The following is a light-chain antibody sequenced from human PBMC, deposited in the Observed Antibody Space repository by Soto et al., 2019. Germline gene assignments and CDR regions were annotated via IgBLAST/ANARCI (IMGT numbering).Light chain of an antibody. V-gene: IGLV4-69*01. CDR1: SGHSNYA. CDR3: QTWGTGIRV. CDR2: VNSDGSH. J-gene: IGLJ1*01. Sequence: QLVLTQSPSASASLGASVKLTCTLSSGHSNYAIAWHQQQPEKGPRYLMKVNSDGSHRKGDGIPDRFSGSSSGAQRYLTISILQCEDEADYYCQTWGTGIRVFGTGTKVTVL.